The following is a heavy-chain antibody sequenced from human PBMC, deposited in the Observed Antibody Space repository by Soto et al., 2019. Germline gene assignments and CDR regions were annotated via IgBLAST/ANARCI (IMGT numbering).Heavy chain of an antibody. CDR3: AKFDSVAVAFDY. Sequence: QLQLQESGPGLVKPSETLSLTCTVSGGSLSSSSYSWGWIRQPPGKGLAWIGSIYYSGSTYYNPSLKSRVTIPVDTSKNRFSLKLSSVSAADTAVYYCAKFDSVAVAFDYWGQVTLVTVAS. CDR1: GGSLSSSSYS. D-gene: IGHD6-19*01. CDR2: IYYSGST. J-gene: IGHJ4*02. V-gene: IGHV4-39*01.